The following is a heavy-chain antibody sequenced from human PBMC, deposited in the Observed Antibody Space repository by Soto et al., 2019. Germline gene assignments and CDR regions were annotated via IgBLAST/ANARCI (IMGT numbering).Heavy chain of an antibody. CDR1: GSTFSSYS. D-gene: IGHD5-12*01. J-gene: IGHJ3*02. Sequence: PGGSLRLSCAASGSTFSSYSMNWVRQAPGKGLEWVSSISSSSSYIYYADSVKGRFTISRDNAKNSLYLQMNSLRAEDTAVYYCARGNVVATDAFDIWGQGTMVTVSS. CDR2: ISSSSSYI. CDR3: ARGNVVATDAFDI. V-gene: IGHV3-21*01.